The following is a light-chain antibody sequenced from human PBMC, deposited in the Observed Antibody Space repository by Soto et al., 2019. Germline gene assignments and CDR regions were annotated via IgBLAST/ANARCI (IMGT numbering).Light chain of an antibody. Sequence: EIMMTQSPATLSVSPGERATLSCRASQSVSGNLAWYHQKPGQAPRLLIYGASTRATGIPARFSGSGSGTEFTLTISSLQSEDFAVYYCQQYNNWPPLTFGGGTKVEIK. CDR3: QQYNNWPPLT. CDR1: QSVSGN. J-gene: IGKJ4*01. CDR2: GAS. V-gene: IGKV3-15*01.